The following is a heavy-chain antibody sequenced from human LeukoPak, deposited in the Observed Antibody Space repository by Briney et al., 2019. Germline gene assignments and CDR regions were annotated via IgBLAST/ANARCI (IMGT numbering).Heavy chain of an antibody. CDR2: VYPLDSET. D-gene: IGHD1-14*01. CDR3: VRHNTGADY. CDR1: GYSFNTFM. J-gene: IGHJ4*02. V-gene: IGHV5-51*01. Sequence: GESLKISCQTSGYSFNTFMIAWVRQAPGRGLEWMGLVYPLDSETRYGPSFQGQVTISADKSTSSAFPQWDSLKASDTAMYYCVRHNTGADYWGQGTPVTVSS.